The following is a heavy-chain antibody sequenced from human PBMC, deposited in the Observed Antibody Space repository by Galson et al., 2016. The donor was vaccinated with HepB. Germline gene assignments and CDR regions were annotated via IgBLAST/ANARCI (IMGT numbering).Heavy chain of an antibody. CDR3: ATPHSYCTHGVCYILGDYFDC. J-gene: IGHJ4*02. V-gene: IGHV1-2*02. Sequence: SVKVSCKASGNTFTGYHMHWVRQAPGQGLEWMGWINPNSGGTNYAQKFQGRVTLTRDTSISTVYMELSRLRSDDTAVYYCATPHSYCTHGVCYILGDYFDCWGQGTLVTVSS. D-gene: IGHD2-8*01. CDR2: INPNSGGT. CDR1: GNTFTGYH.